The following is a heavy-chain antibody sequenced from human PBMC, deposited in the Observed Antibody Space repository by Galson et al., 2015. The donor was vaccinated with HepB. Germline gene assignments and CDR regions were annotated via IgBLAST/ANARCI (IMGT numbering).Heavy chain of an antibody. Sequence: SLRLSCAASGFTFSSYAMHWVRQAPGKGLEWVAVISYDGSNKYYADSVKGRFTISRDDSKNTLYLQMNSLRAEDTAVYYCARDRDSSGYYYYFDYWGQGTLVTVSS. CDR3: ARDRDSSGYYYYFDY. CDR1: GFTFSSYA. V-gene: IGHV3-30-3*01. J-gene: IGHJ4*02. CDR2: ISYDGSNK. D-gene: IGHD3-22*01.